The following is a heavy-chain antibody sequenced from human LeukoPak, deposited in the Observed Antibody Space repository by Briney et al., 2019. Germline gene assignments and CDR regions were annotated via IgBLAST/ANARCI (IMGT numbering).Heavy chain of an antibody. V-gene: IGHV3-53*01. CDR2: IYSGGNT. CDR1: GFSVSSNY. Sequence: GGSLRLSCAASGFSVSSNYMNWVRQAPGKGLEWVSIIYSGGNTYYADSVKGRFTISRDNSKNTLHLQMNSLRAEDTAVYYCARVLWNGDYPRFDYWGQGTLVTVSS. J-gene: IGHJ4*02. CDR3: ARVLWNGDYPRFDY. D-gene: IGHD4-17*01.